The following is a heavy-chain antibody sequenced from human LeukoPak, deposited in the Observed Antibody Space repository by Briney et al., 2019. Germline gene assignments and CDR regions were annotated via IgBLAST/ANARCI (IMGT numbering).Heavy chain of an antibody. J-gene: IGHJ4*02. CDR3: ARNLRRFYYFDY. CDR1: GGSISSGSYY. Sequence: PSETLSLTCTVSGGSISSGSYYWSWIRQPAGKGLEWIGRIYTSGSTNYNPSLKSRVTISVDTSKNQFSLKLSSVTAADTAVYYCARNLRRFYYFDYWGQGTLVTVSS. V-gene: IGHV4-61*02. CDR2: IYTSGST. D-gene: IGHD4-17*01.